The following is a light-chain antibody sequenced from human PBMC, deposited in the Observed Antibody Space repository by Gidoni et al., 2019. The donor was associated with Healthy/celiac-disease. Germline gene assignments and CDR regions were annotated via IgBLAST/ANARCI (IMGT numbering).Light chain of an antibody. J-gene: IGKJ4*01. CDR1: QSVSSY. Sequence: EIVLTQSPATLSLSPGARATLSCRASQSVSSYLAWYQQKPGQAPRLLIYDASNRATGIPARFSGSGSGTDFTLTISSLEPEDFAVYYCQQRSNWPPTFXGXTKVEIK. V-gene: IGKV3-11*01. CDR2: DAS. CDR3: QQRSNWPPT.